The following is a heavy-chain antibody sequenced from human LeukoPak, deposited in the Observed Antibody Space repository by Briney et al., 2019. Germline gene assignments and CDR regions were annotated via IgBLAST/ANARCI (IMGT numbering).Heavy chain of an antibody. V-gene: IGHV3-66*01. CDR3: VRDLGYSAYATVRGYAVDI. D-gene: IGHD5-12*01. Sequence: PGGSLRLSCAASGFTVSTNYMSWVRQAPGKGLEWVSIIYSGGSTYYADSVKGRFAISRDISQNTLYLQMNSLRAEDTAVYYCVRDLGYSAYATVRGYAVDIWGQGTMVTVSS. J-gene: IGHJ3*02. CDR2: IYSGGST. CDR1: GFTVSTNY.